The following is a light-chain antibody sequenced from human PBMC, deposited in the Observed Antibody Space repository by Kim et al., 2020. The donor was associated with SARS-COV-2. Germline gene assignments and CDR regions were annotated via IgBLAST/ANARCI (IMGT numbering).Light chain of an antibody. J-gene: IGLJ2*01. CDR2: GKN. Sequence: SSELTQDPAVSVALGQTVRITCQGDSLRSYYATWYQQKPGQAPIVVIYGKNNRPSGIPDRFSGSSSGNTASLTITGTQAGDEADYYCNSRGSNDNEVFVGGT. CDR3: NSRGSNDNEV. CDR1: SLRSYY. V-gene: IGLV3-19*01.